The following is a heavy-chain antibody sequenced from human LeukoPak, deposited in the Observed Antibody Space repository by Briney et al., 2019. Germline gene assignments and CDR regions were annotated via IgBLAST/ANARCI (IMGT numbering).Heavy chain of an antibody. J-gene: IGHJ6*03. V-gene: IGHV3-48*04. CDR1: GFTFTTYN. CDR2: ISNSGSTT. CDR3: ARERNFYYMDV. Sequence: GGSLRLSRAASGFTFTTYNMIWSRQAPGKGLEWVSFISNSGSTTYYADSVKGRFTLSRDNAKNSLYLQMNTLRAEDTAVYYCARERNFYYMDVWGKGTRVTVSS.